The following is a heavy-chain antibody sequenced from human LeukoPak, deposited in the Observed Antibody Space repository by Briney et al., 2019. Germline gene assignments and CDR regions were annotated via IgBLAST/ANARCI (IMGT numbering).Heavy chain of an antibody. Sequence: TSATLSLTCTVSGGSISSYYWSWLRQPPGKGLGWIGYIYYSGSTNYNPSLKSRVTISVDTSKNQFSLKLSSVIAADTAVYYCAREPWDSSSSSYYFDYWGQGTLVTVSS. CDR3: AREPWDSSSSSYYFDY. CDR1: GGSISSYY. V-gene: IGHV4-59*01. J-gene: IGHJ4*02. D-gene: IGHD6-6*01. CDR2: IYYSGST.